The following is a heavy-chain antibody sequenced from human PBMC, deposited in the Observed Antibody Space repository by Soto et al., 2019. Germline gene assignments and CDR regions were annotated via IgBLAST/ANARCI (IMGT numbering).Heavy chain of an antibody. Sequence: ASVKVSFKVCGYTLTELSMHWLRQAPGKGLEWMGGFDPEDGETIYAQKFQGRVTMTEDTSTDTAYMELSSLRSEDTAVYYCATDGASSGSSYYYYGMDVWGQGTTVTVSS. CDR3: ATDGASSGSSYYYYGMDV. J-gene: IGHJ6*02. D-gene: IGHD1-26*01. CDR2: FDPEDGET. V-gene: IGHV1-24*01. CDR1: GYTLTELS.